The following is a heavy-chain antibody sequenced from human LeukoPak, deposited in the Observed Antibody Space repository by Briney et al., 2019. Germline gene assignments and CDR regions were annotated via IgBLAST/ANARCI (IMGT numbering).Heavy chain of an antibody. J-gene: IGHJ4*02. CDR3: ARGRIGGLESVFDL. CDR1: GFTSSRYE. D-gene: IGHD3-10*01. V-gene: IGHV3-48*03. CDR2: TARSGGDI. Sequence: GGSLRLSCVVSGFTSSRYEMHWVRQAPGKGLEWVSYTARSGGDIHYAPSVRGRFTISSDTAENSVFLQMNNVRAEDTAVYYCARGRIGGLESVFDLWGQGTLVTVSS.